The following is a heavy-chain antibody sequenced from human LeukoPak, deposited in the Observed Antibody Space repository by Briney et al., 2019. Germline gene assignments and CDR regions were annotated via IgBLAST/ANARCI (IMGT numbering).Heavy chain of an antibody. V-gene: IGHV3-74*01. CDR3: ARGRPHGNDY. D-gene: IGHD4-23*01. Sequence: GGSLRLSCAASGFTFSSYWMYWVRQAPGKGPVWVARINTDGGSLNYADSVKGRFTISRDNAKNTLYLQMNSLRVEDTAVYYCARGRPHGNDYWGQGTLVTVSS. CDR2: INTDGGSL. CDR1: GFTFSSYW. J-gene: IGHJ4*02.